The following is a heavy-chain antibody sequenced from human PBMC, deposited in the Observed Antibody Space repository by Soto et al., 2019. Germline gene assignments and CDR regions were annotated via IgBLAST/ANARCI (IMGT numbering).Heavy chain of an antibody. Sequence: GGSLRLSCAASGFTFSSYGMHWVRQAPGKGLEWVAVISYDGSNKYYADSVKGRFTISRDNSKNTLYLQMNSLRAEDTAVYYCAKDGSYGEADSKIIYYYYYGMDVWGQGTKVTAP. D-gene: IGHD2-21*01. J-gene: IGHJ6*02. CDR2: ISYDGSNK. CDR1: GFTFSSYG. CDR3: AKDGSYGEADSKIIYYYYYGMDV. V-gene: IGHV3-30*18.